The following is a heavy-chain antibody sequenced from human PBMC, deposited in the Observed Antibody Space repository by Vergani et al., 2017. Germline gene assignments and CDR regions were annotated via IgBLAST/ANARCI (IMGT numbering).Heavy chain of an antibody. D-gene: IGHD4-23*01. V-gene: IGHV4-59*01. Sequence: QVQLQESGPGLVKPSETLSLTCTVSGGSISSYYWSWIRQPPGKGLEWIGYIYYSGSTNYNPSLKSRVTISVDTSKNQFSLKLSSVTAADTAVYYCASVRDYGGDWDYWGQGTLVTVSS. CDR1: GGSISSYY. CDR3: ASVRDYGGDWDY. J-gene: IGHJ4*02. CDR2: IYYSGST.